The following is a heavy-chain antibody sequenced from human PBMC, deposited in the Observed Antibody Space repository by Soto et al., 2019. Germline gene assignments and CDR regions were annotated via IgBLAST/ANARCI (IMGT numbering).Heavy chain of an antibody. Sequence: QVQLQDSGPGLVRSSETLSLTCTVSGGSFSSYYWTWIRQSPGKGLEWIGYIYYSGRTDYNPSLRGRLAISIDTSKNQFSLRLNSMTAADTAVYYCAGRDCSGTNCYYLDYYHMDVWGKGTPVTVSS. J-gene: IGHJ6*03. CDR1: GGSFSSYY. V-gene: IGHV4-59*08. CDR3: AGRDCSGTNCYYLDYYHMDV. CDR2: IYYSGRT. D-gene: IGHD2-2*01.